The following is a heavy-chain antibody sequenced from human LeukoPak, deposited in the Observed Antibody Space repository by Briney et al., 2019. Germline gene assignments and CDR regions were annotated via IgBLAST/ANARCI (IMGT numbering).Heavy chain of an antibody. CDR1: GGSISSYY. CDR2: IYYSGST. CDR3: ARDIRSSGWYSDDAFDI. J-gene: IGHJ3*02. V-gene: IGHV4-59*01. D-gene: IGHD6-19*01. Sequence: PSETLSLTCTVSGGSISSYYRSWIRQPPGKGLEWIGYIYYSGSTNYNPSLKSRVTISVDTSKNQFSLKLSSVTAADTAVYYCARDIRSSGWYSDDAFDIWGQGTMVTVSS.